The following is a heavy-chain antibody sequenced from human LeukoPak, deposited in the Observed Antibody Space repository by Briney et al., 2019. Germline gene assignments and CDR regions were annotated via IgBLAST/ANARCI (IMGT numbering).Heavy chain of an antibody. V-gene: IGHV1-69*13. CDR1: GGTFSSYA. CDR2: IIPIFGTA. Sequence: SVKVSCKASGGTFSSYAISWVRQAPGQGLEWMGGIIPIFGTANYAQKFQGRVTITADESTSTAYMELSSRRSEDTAVYYCASPYGDYEQAYGMDVWGQGTTVTVSS. J-gene: IGHJ6*02. D-gene: IGHD4-17*01. CDR3: ASPYGDYEQAYGMDV.